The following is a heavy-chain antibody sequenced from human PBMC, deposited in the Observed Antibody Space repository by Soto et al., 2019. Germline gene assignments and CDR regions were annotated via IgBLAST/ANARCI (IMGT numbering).Heavy chain of an antibody. J-gene: IGHJ6*02. CDR1: GGSISSSSYY. Sequence: QLQLQESGPGLVKPSETLSLTCTVSGGSISSSSYYWGWIRQPPGKGLEWIGSTYYSGSTYYNPSLKSRVTISVDTSRNQFSVQLSSVPGADPAVYYCARQGSQGCDFWSGYYDSSRSYYYGMDVWGQGTTVTVSS. CDR2: TYYSGST. D-gene: IGHD3-3*01. V-gene: IGHV4-39*01. CDR3: ARQGSQGCDFWSGYYDSSRSYYYGMDV.